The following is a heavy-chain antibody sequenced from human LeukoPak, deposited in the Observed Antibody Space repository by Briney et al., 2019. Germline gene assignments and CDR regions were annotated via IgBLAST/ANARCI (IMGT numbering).Heavy chain of an antibody. CDR1: GYTFTSYD. J-gene: IGHJ5*02. CDR2: MNPNSGNT. V-gene: IGHV1-8*01. Sequence: ASVKVSCKASGYTFTSYDINWVRQATGQGLEWMGWMNPNSGNTGYAQKFQGRVTMTRNTSISTAYMELSSLRSEDTAVYYCARDSIAERNWFDPWGQGTLVTVSS. D-gene: IGHD6-13*01. CDR3: ARDSIAERNWFDP.